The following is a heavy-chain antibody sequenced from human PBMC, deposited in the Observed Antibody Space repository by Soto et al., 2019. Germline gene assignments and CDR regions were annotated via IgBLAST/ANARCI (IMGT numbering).Heavy chain of an antibody. J-gene: IGHJ6*02. CDR1: GFTFSSYG. CDR2: IWYDGSNK. D-gene: IGHD6-6*01. Sequence: QVQLVESGGGVVQPGRSLRLSCAASGFTFSSYGMHWVRQAPGKGLEWVAVIWYDGSNKYYADSVKGRFTISRDNSKNTLYLQMNSLRAEDTAVYYCARDRSTEYSSSSPGYYYGMDVWGQGTTVTVSS. V-gene: IGHV3-33*01. CDR3: ARDRSTEYSSSSPGYYYGMDV.